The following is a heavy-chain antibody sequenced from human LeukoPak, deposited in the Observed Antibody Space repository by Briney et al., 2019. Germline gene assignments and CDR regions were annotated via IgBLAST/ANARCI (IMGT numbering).Heavy chain of an antibody. J-gene: IGHJ4*02. V-gene: IGHV1-69*05. Sequence: SVKVSCKASGGTFSSYAISWVRQAPGQGLEWMGGIIPIFGTANYAQKFQGRVTITTDESTSTAYMELSSLRSEDTAVYYCARRDGHSKSIAVAGTSYYFDYWGQGTLVTVSS. CDR2: IIPIFGTA. CDR3: ARRDGHSKSIAVAGTSYYFDY. D-gene: IGHD6-19*01. CDR1: GGTFSSYA.